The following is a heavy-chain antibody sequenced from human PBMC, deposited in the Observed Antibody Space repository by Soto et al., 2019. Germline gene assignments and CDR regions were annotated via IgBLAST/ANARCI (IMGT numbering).Heavy chain of an antibody. CDR3: ASRCRSTRCLAL. D-gene: IGHD2-2*01. CDR1: GYTFTSYG. V-gene: IGHV1-18*01. Sequence: QVQLVQSGAEVKKPGASVKVSCKASGYTFTSYGICWVRQAPGQGLEWMGWISGYHGNTNYAQNLQGRVTMTTDTSTSTVYMELRSLSSEATAVYSCASRCRSTRCLALWGRGTLVIVSS. CDR2: ISGYHGNT. J-gene: IGHJ2*01.